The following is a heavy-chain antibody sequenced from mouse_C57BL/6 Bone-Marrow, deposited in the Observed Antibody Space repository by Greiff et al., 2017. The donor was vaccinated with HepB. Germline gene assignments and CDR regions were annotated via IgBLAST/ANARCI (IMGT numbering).Heavy chain of an antibody. CDR1: GFTFSDYY. D-gene: IGHD1-1*01. J-gene: IGHJ4*01. Sequence: EVMLVESEGGLVQPGSSMKLSCTASGFTFSDYYMAWVRQVPEKGLEWVANINYDGSSTYYLDSLKSRFIISRDNAKNILYLQMSSLKSEDTATYYCARVYYYGSSYYAMDYWGQGTSVTVSS. CDR3: ARVYYYGSSYYAMDY. V-gene: IGHV5-16*01. CDR2: INYDGSST.